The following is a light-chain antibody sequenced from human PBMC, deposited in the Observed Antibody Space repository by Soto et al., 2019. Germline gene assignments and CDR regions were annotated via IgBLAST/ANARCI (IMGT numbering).Light chain of an antibody. Sequence: QSALTQPPSASGSPGQSVTISCTGTSSDVGGYNYVSWYQQHPGKAPKLMIYEVSKRPSGVPDRFSGSKSGNTASLTVSGLQPEDEADYYCSSFSSSSTLYVFGPGTKVTVL. CDR3: SSFSSSSTLYV. J-gene: IGLJ1*01. CDR2: EVS. CDR1: SSDVGGYNY. V-gene: IGLV2-8*01.